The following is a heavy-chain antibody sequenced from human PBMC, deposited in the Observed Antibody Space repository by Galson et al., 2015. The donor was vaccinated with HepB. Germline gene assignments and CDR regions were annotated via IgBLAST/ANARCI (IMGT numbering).Heavy chain of an antibody. V-gene: IGHV1-18*01. D-gene: IGHD3-10*01. CDR3: ARDLLDEDYFYYGMDV. CDR1: GYTFTSYG. CDR2: ISGHNGKT. J-gene: IGHJ6*02. Sequence: SVKVSCKVSGYTFTSYGISWVRQAPGQGLEWMGWISGHNGKTKYAEKFQGRVTMTTDTSTSTAYMELRSLRSDDTAVFYCARDLLDEDYFYYGMDVWGQGTTVTVSS.